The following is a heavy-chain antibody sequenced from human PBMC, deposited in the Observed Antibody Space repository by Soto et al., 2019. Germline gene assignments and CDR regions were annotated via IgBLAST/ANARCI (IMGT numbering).Heavy chain of an antibody. CDR2: IYYSGST. Sequence: NPSETLSLTCTVSGGSISSSSYYWGWIRQPPGKGLEWIGSIYYSGSTYYNPSLKSRVTISVDTSKNQFSLKLSSVTAADTAVYYCARQETTYYYDSSGYYSNWFDPWGQGTLVTVSS. CDR3: ARQETTYYYDSSGYYSNWFDP. D-gene: IGHD3-22*01. J-gene: IGHJ5*02. CDR1: GGSISSSSYY. V-gene: IGHV4-39*01.